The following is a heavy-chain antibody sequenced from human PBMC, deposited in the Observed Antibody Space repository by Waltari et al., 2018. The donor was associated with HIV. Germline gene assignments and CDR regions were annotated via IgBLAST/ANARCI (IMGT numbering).Heavy chain of an antibody. CDR1: GFPFSSYW. CDR3: AGEIYDSNLYYYYYGMDV. D-gene: IGHD3-22*01. V-gene: IGHV3-74*01. CDR2: INSDGSST. Sequence: EVQLVESGGGLVQPGGSLRLSCAASGFPFSSYWMHWVRQAPGKGLVWVSRINSDGSSTSYADSVKGRFTISRDNAKNTLYLQMNSLRAEDTAVYYCAGEIYDSNLYYYYYGMDVWGQWTTVTVSS. J-gene: IGHJ6*02.